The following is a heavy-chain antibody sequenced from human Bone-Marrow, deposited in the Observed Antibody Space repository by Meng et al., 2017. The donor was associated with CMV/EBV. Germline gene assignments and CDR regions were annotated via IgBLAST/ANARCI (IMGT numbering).Heavy chain of an antibody. CDR2: ISYIGST. CDR1: GGSVSSGSYY. D-gene: IGHD3-3*01. Sequence: SETLSLTCTVSGGSVSSGSYYWSWLRQPPGKGLEWIGYISYIGSTNYNPSLKSRVTISVDTSKNQFSLKLSSVTAADTAVYYCARGRYYDFWSGISAYFDYWGQGTLVTVSS. V-gene: IGHV4-61*01. J-gene: IGHJ4*02. CDR3: ARGRYYDFWSGISAYFDY.